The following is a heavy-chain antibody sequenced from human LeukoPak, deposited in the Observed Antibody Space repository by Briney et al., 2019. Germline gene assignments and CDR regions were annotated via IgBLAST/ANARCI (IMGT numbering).Heavy chain of an antibody. V-gene: IGHV4-34*01. CDR3: ARLDVLRYFDF. CDR1: GGSFSGYY. Sequence: SETLSLTCAVYGGSFSGYYWSWIRRPPGKGLEWIGEINHSGSTNYNPSLKSRVTISVDTSKNQFSLKLSSVTAADTAVYYCARLDVLRYFDFWGQGTLVTVSS. D-gene: IGHD3-9*01. CDR2: INHSGST. J-gene: IGHJ4*02.